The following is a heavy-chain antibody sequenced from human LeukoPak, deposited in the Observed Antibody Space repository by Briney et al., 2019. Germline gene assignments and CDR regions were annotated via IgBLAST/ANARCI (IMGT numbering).Heavy chain of an antibody. CDR2: IYYSGST. D-gene: IGHD3-9*01. CDR3: AREASGGYDILNGYFNSGFDI. J-gene: IGHJ3*02. Sequence: TSETLSLTCTVSGGSISRYYWSWIRLPPGKGLEWIGYIYYSGSTNYNPSLKSRVTISVDTSRNQFSLRLSSVTAADTAMYYCAREASGGYDILNGYFNSGFDIRGQGTTVTASS. V-gene: IGHV4-59*01. CDR1: GGSISRYY.